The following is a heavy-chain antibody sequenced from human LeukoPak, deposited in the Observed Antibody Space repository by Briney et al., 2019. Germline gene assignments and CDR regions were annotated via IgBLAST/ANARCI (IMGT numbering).Heavy chain of an antibody. V-gene: IGHV1-8*01. Sequence: ASVKVSCKASGYTFTSYDINWVRQATGQGLEWMGWMNPNSGNTGYAQKFQGRVTMTRNTSISTAYMELSSLRSEDTAVYYCARGRPTDTAMVHPKLYYYYYYMDVWGEGTTVTVSS. J-gene: IGHJ6*03. CDR2: MNPNSGNT. CDR1: GYTFTSYD. CDR3: ARGRPTDTAMVHPKLYYYYYYMDV. D-gene: IGHD5-18*01.